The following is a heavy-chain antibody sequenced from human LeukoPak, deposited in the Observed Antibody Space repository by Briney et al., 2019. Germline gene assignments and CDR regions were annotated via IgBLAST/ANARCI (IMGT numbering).Heavy chain of an antibody. J-gene: IGHJ4*02. CDR1: GYTFTGYY. CDR2: IIPILGTA. Sequence: SVKVSCKASGYTFTGYYMHWVRQAPGQGLEWMGWIIPILGTANYAQKFQGRVTITADESTSTAYMELSSLRSEDTAVYYCARLGLTAAPGRIAARPRDYWGQGTLVTVSS. D-gene: IGHD6-6*01. CDR3: ARLGLTAAPGRIAARPRDY. V-gene: IGHV1-69*11.